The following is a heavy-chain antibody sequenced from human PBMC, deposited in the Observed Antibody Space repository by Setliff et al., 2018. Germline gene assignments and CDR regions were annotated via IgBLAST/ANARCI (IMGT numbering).Heavy chain of an antibody. CDR1: GYTFTTYA. CDR2: INTNTGNP. Sequence: ASVKVSCKASGYTFTTYAISWMRQAPGQGLEWMGWINTNTGNPNYAQGFTGRFVFSLDTSVSTAYLQISSLKAEDSAVYYCARSPGTDDLYWGQGTLVTVSS. V-gene: IGHV7-4-1*02. J-gene: IGHJ4*02. D-gene: IGHD1-1*01. CDR3: ARSPGTDDLY.